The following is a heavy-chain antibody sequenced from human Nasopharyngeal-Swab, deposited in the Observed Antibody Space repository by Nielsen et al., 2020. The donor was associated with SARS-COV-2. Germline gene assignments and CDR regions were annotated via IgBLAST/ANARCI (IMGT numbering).Heavy chain of an antibody. CDR2: IYYSGST. CDR1: GGSISSSSYY. V-gene: IGHV4-39*01. J-gene: IGHJ4*02. D-gene: IGHD5-24*01. CDR3: ARRQGGWLQAVHYFDY. Sequence: SETLSLTCTVSGGSISSSSYYWGWIRQPPGKGLGWIGSIYYSGSTYYNPSLKSRVTISVDTSKNQFSLKLSSVTAADTAVYYCARRQGGWLQAVHYFDYWGQGTLVTVSS.